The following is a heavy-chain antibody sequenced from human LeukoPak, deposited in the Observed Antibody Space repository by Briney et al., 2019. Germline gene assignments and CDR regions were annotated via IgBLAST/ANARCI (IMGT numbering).Heavy chain of an antibody. CDR1: GFTFSSYW. Sequence: GGSLRLSCAASGFTFSSYWMSWVRQAPGKGLEWVANIKQDGSEKYYVDSVKGRFTISRDNAKNSLYLQMNSLRAEDTAVYYCARDRYYYDSSGPLRWYFDPWGRGTLVTVSS. CDR2: IKQDGSEK. V-gene: IGHV3-7*01. D-gene: IGHD3-22*01. CDR3: ARDRYYYDSSGPLRWYFDP. J-gene: IGHJ2*01.